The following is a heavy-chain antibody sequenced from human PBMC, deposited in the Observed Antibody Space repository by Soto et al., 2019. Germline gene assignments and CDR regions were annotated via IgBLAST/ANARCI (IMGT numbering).Heavy chain of an antibody. V-gene: IGHV1-8*01. CDR1: GYTFTSYD. CDR3: ARTLYGDNVDY. D-gene: IGHD4-17*01. J-gene: IGHJ4*02. CDR2: RNPNSGNT. Sequence: QVQLVQSGAEVKKPGASVKVCCKASGYTFTSYDINWVRQATGQGLEWMGWRNPNSGNTCYAQKFQGRVTMTRITYISTAYMELISLRSDDTAVYYCARTLYGDNVDYWGQGTLVTVSS.